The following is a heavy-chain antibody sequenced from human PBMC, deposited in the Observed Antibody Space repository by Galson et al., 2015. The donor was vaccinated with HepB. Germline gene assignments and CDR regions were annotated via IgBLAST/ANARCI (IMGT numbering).Heavy chain of an antibody. Sequence: SLRLSCAASGFTVSSKYMSWVRQAPGKGLEWVSIIYSGYNTYYADPVKGRFTSSRDNSKNTLYLQMNSLRAEDTAVDHCARGAAFGSGTRGDFDIWGRGTMVTVS. CDR1: GFTVSSKY. CDR2: IYSGYNT. V-gene: IGHV3-53*01. J-gene: IGHJ3*02. CDR3: ARGAAFGSGTRGDFDI. D-gene: IGHD3-10*01.